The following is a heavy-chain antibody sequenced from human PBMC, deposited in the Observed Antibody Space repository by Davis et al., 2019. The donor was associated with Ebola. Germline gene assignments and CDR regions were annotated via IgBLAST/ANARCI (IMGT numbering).Heavy chain of an antibody. Sequence: PSETLSLTCTVSGGSISSYYWSWIRQPPGKGLEWIGYIYYSGSTNYNPSLKSRVTISVDTAKNQFSLKLSSVTAADTAVYYCARLSTIFGVVTRRYYYGMDVWGQGTTVTVSS. J-gene: IGHJ6*02. D-gene: IGHD3-3*01. CDR3: ARLSTIFGVVTRRYYYGMDV. CDR1: GGSISSYY. CDR2: IYYSGST. V-gene: IGHV4-59*01.